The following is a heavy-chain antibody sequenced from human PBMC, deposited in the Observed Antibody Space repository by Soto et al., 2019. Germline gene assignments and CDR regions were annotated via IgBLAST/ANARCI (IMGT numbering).Heavy chain of an antibody. CDR1: GDSVSSTSAA. CDR2: TYYRSKWCS. V-gene: IGHV6-1*01. Sequence: SQTLSLTCAISGDSVSSTSAAWSWIRQSPSRGLEWLGRTYYRSKWCSDYAVSVKSRITINPDTSKNQFSLQLNPVTPEDTAVYYCARGSYYSGWVWGQGTLVTVSS. CDR3: ARGSYYSGWV. D-gene: IGHD6-19*01. J-gene: IGHJ4*02.